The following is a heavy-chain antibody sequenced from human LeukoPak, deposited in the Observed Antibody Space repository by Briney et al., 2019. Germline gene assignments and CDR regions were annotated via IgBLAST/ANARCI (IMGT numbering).Heavy chain of an antibody. CDR2: INPSGST. CDR1: GGSFSGYY. J-gene: IGHJ4*02. CDR3: ARGPRGSGSYYKY. Sequence: SETLSLTCAVYGGSFSGYYWNWIRQPPGKGPEWIGEINPSGSTNYNPSLKSRVAISVDTSKNQFSLKLSSVTAADTAVYYCARGPRGSGSYYKYWSQGSLVTVSS. V-gene: IGHV4-34*01. D-gene: IGHD3-10*01.